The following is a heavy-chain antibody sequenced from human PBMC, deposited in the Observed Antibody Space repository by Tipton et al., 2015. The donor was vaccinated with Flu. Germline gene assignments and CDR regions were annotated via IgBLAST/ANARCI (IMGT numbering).Heavy chain of an antibody. V-gene: IGHV4-4*07. J-gene: IGHJ4*02. Sequence: TLSLTCSVYGASISEKDWSWIRLAAGKGLEWIGRVDIRGISQYNPSLQSRVTLSADASTNQVSLRLTHVTAVDTAVYFCARDRLGEFDYWGQGTLVTVSS. CDR3: ARDRLGEFDY. CDR2: VDIRGIS. D-gene: IGHD1-26*01. CDR1: GASISEKD.